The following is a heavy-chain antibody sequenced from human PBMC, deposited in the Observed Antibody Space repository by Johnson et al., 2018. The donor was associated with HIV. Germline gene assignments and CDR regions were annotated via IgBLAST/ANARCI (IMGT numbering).Heavy chain of an antibody. Sequence: QVQLVESGGGVVQPGRSLRLSCAASGFTFSSYAIHWVRQAPGKGLEWVAVISYDGGNKYYPDSVKGRFTISRDSSKGRFTLSRDNSKNTLYLQMNSLRREDTAVQCCARGHCGGAVWLDDVADIWGQGTMVTVSS. CDR2: ISYDGGNK. V-gene: IGHV3-30-3*01. CDR3: ARGHCGGAVWLDDVADI. J-gene: IGHJ3*02. D-gene: IGHD2-21*01. CDR1: GFTFSSYA.